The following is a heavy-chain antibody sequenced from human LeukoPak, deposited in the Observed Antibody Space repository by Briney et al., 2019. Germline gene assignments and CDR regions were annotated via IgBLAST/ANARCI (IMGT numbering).Heavy chain of an antibody. CDR3: APTIVNDKYFDF. V-gene: IGHV3-9*01. D-gene: IGHD4-11*01. CDR1: GFTFDDYA. CDR2: ISWNSGSI. J-gene: IGHJ4*02. Sequence: PGRSLRLSCAASGFTFDDYAMHWVRQAPGKGLEWVSGISWNSGSIGYADSVKGRFTISRDNAKNSLYLQMNSLRAEDTAVYYCAPTIVNDKYFDFWGQGTLVTVSS.